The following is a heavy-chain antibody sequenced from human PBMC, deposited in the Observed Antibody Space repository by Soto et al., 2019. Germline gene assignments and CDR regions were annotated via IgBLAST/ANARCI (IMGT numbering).Heavy chain of an antibody. J-gene: IGHJ4*02. Sequence: EVQLVESGGGLVQPGGSLRLSCAASGFTFSSYAMHWARQAPGKGLEYVSAISSNGGSTYYANSVKGRFTSSRDNSRNTLYLQMGSLRAEAMAVYYCARGPGYYFDYWGQGTLVTVSS. CDR1: GFTFSSYA. V-gene: IGHV3-64*01. CDR3: ARGPGYYFDY. CDR2: ISSNGGST.